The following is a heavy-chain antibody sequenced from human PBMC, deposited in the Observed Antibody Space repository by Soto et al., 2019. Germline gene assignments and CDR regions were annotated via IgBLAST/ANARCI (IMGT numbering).Heavy chain of an antibody. J-gene: IGHJ6*02. CDR2: INTGNGNT. CDR3: ARDRGYWNYRRYGTDV. Sequence: GASVKVSCKASGYTFTCYAIHWVRQAPGQRLEWMGWINTGNGNTKYSQKFQAGVTITMDTSASTAYIELSSLRSEDTAVYYCARDRGYWNYRRYGTDVRGQGTTGTVPS. V-gene: IGHV1-3*04. CDR1: GYTFTCYA. D-gene: IGHD1-7*01.